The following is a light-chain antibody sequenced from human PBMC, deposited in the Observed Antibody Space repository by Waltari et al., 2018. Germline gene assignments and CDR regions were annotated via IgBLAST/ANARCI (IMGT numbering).Light chain of an antibody. Sequence: SSELTQDPAVSVALGQTVTITCQGASLRTSYASWYQQKSGQAPILVLFGKNKRPSGIPDRFSGYNSETTTSLTITGAQAEDEADCYCSSRDSSASHVLFAGGTKLTVL. CDR3: SSRDSSASHVL. J-gene: IGLJ2*01. CDR2: GKN. CDR1: SLRTSY. V-gene: IGLV3-19*01.